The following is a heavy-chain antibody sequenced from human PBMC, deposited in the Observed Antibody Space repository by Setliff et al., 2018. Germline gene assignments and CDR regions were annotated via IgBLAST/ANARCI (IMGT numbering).Heavy chain of an antibody. J-gene: IGHJ4*02. D-gene: IGHD5-18*01. V-gene: IGHV4-59*12. CDR1: GGSISDYY. Sequence: PSETLSLTCTVSGGSISDYYWSWIRQAPGKGLEWIGYIYYGGSTNYNPSLNSRVAISVDTSENSLYLQMNSLRAEDTAVYYCAREGDVGYSYGFGYFDYWGQGTLVTVSS. CDR2: IYYGGST. CDR3: AREGDVGYSYGFGYFDY.